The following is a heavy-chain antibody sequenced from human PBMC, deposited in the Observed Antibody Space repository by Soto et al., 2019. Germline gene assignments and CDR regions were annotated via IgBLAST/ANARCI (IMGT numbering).Heavy chain of an antibody. CDR1: GFTFSSYG. D-gene: IGHD2-15*01. V-gene: IGHV3-33*01. Sequence: QVQLVESGGGVVQPGRSLRLSCAASGFTFSSYGMHWVRQAPGKGLEWVAVIWYDGSNKYYADSVKGRFTISRDNSKKTLDLQMNSLRAEDTDVYYCAREGCSGGSCYPLGDWGQGTLVTVSS. CDR2: IWYDGSNK. J-gene: IGHJ4*02. CDR3: AREGCSGGSCYPLGD.